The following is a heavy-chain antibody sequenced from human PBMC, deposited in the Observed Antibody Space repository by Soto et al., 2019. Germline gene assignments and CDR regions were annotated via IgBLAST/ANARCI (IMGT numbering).Heavy chain of an antibody. Sequence: PGGSLRLSCVGTGLNFDDFAMHWVRQAPGKGLEWVSGITWNSRVLAYADSVKGRFTISRDNAENSVYLQMSSLRGEDTAMYYCARYSGWYSYNWFDPWGQGTLVTVSS. D-gene: IGHD6-19*01. CDR2: ITWNSRVL. CDR1: GLNFDDFA. V-gene: IGHV3-9*01. J-gene: IGHJ5*02. CDR3: ARYSGWYSYNWFDP.